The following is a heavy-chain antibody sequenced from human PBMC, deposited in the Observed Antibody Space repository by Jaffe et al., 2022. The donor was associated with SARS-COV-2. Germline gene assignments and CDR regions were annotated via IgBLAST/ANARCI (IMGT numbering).Heavy chain of an antibody. Sequence: QLQLQESGPGLVKPSETLSLTCTVSGGSISSSSYYWGWIRQPPGKGLEWIGSIYYSGSTYYNPSLKSRVTISVDTSKNQFSLKLSSVTAADTAVYYCARQDRARHYYYDSSGHIGYWGQGTLVTVSS. CDR1: GGSISSSSYY. D-gene: IGHD3-22*01. CDR2: IYYSGST. J-gene: IGHJ4*02. CDR3: ARQDRARHYYYDSSGHIGY. V-gene: IGHV4-39*01.